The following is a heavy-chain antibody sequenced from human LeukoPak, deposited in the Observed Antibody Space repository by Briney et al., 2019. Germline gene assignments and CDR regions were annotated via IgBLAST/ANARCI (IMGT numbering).Heavy chain of an antibody. CDR1: GFTFSSYS. D-gene: IGHD5-12*01. Sequence: GGSLRLSCAASGFTFSSYSMNWVRQAPGKGLEWVSSISSGSSYIYYADSVKGRFTISRDNAKNSLYLQMNSLRAEDTAVYYCAREAGYDFMRYYYMDVWGKGTTVTVSS. CDR2: ISSGSSYI. CDR3: AREAGYDFMRYYYMDV. J-gene: IGHJ6*03. V-gene: IGHV3-21*01.